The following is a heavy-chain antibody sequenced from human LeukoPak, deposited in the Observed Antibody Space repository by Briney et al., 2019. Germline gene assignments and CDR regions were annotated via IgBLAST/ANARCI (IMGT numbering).Heavy chain of an antibody. CDR1: GGSISSSSYY. J-gene: IGHJ4*02. CDR2: IYYSGST. V-gene: IGHV4-39*01. CDR3: ARQELVVPFDY. Sequence: PSDTLSLTCSVSGGSISSSSYYWGWIRQPPGKGLEWIGSIYYSGSTYYNPSLKSRVTISVDTSKNQFSLKLSSVTAADTAVYYCARQELVVPFDYWGQGTLVTVSS. D-gene: IGHD2-8*02.